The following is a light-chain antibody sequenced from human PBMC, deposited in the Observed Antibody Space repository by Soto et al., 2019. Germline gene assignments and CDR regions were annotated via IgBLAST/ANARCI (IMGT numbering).Light chain of an antibody. CDR1: QGISSA. J-gene: IGKJ4*01. V-gene: IGKV1-13*02. CDR2: DAS. Sequence: AIQLTQSPSSLSASVGDRVTITCRASQGISSALAWYQQKPGKPPNLLIYDASTLESGVPSRFSGSGSGTDITLTVSSLQPEDFATYWCQQFDSYPLTFGGGTKVEIK. CDR3: QQFDSYPLT.